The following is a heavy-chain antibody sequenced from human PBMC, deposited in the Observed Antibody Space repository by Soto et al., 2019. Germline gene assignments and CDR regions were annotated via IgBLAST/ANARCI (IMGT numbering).Heavy chain of an antibody. V-gene: IGHV4-34*01. CDR1: GGSFSGYS. CDR2: INHSGST. J-gene: IGHJ4*02. CDR3: ARGRRIAVAGAFDY. D-gene: IGHD6-19*01. Sequence: QVQLQQWGAGLLKPSETLSLTCAVYGGSFSGYSWSWIRQPPGKGLEWIGEINHSGSTNYNPSLKSRVTISVDTSNNQFSLKLSSVTAADTAVYYCARGRRIAVAGAFDYWGQGTLVTVSS.